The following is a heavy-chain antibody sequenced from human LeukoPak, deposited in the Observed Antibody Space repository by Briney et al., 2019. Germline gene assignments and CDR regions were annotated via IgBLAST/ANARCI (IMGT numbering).Heavy chain of an antibody. Sequence: GGSLRLFCAASGFTFSSYWMSWVRQAPGKGLEWVANIKQDGSEKYYVDSVKGRFTISRDNAKNSLYLQMNSLRAEDTAVYYCARDYGSGSYYMGLGFDYWGQGTLVTVSS. V-gene: IGHV3-7*01. CDR3: ARDYGSGSYYMGLGFDY. D-gene: IGHD3-10*01. J-gene: IGHJ4*02. CDR2: IKQDGSEK. CDR1: GFTFSSYW.